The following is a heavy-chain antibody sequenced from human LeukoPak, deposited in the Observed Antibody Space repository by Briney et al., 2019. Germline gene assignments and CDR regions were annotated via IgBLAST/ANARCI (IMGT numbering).Heavy chain of an antibody. CDR2: INHSGST. CDR3: ARDGAYSGYDYYYYYYMDV. D-gene: IGHD5-12*01. J-gene: IGHJ6*03. V-gene: IGHV4-34*01. CDR1: GGSFSGYY. Sequence: SETLSLTCAVYGGSFSGYYWSWIRQPPGKGLEWIGEINHSGSTNYNPSLKSRVTISVDTSKNQFSLKLSSVTAADTAVYYCARDGAYSGYDYYYYYYMDVWGKGTTVTISS.